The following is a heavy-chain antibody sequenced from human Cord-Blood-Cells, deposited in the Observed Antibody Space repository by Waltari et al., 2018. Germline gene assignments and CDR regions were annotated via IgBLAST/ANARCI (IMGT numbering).Heavy chain of an antibody. D-gene: IGHD6-13*01. Sequence: QVHLQESGPGLVKPSETLSLTCTVSGGSIRSYYWSWIRQPPGKGLEWIGYIYYSGSTNYNPSLKSRVTISVDTSKNQFSLKLSSVTAADTAVYYCARAIAAAGAFDIWGQGTMVTVSS. J-gene: IGHJ3*02. V-gene: IGHV4-59*01. CDR1: GGSIRSYY. CDR2: IYYSGST. CDR3: ARAIAAAGAFDI.